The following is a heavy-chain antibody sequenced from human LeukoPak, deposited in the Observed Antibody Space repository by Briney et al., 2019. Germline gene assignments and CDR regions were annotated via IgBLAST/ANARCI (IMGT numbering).Heavy chain of an antibody. V-gene: IGHV3-23*01. CDR1: GLTFSSYA. J-gene: IGHJ6*03. CDR3: AKDPADCSMTTCQFHFYYYMDV. Sequence: GGSLRLSCAASGLTFSSYAMSWGRQVPGKGLEWVSGISSSGVNTYYTDSVKGRFTISRDSSKNTLYLQMNSLRAEDTAVYYCAKDPADCSMTTCQFHFYYYMDVWGKGTTVTVSS. D-gene: IGHD2-2*01. CDR2: ISSSGVNT.